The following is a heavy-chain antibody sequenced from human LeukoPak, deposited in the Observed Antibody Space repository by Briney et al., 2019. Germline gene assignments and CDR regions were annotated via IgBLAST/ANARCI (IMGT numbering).Heavy chain of an antibody. J-gene: IGHJ5*02. V-gene: IGHV1-2*02. D-gene: IGHD3-10*01. CDR1: GYTFTGYY. Sequence: GASVKVSCKASGYTFTGYYMHWVRQAPGQGLEWMGWINPNSGGTNYAQKFQGRVTMTRDTSISTAYMELSRLRSDDTAVYYCARGRMVRGVISGNWFDPWGQGTLVTVPS. CDR2: INPNSGGT. CDR3: ARGRMVRGVISGNWFDP.